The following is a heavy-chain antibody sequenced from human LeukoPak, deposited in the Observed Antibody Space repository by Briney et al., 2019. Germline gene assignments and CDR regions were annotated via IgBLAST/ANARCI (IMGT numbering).Heavy chain of an antibody. V-gene: IGHV1-2*02. D-gene: IGHD5-12*01. CDR1: GYTFTGYY. CDR2: INPNSGGT. Sequence: ASVKVSCKASGYTFTGYYMHWVRQAPGQGLEWMGWINPNSGGTNYAQKFQGRVTMTRDTSISTAYMELSSLRSEDTAVYYCARDGRRLATIPFDSWGQGTLVTVSS. CDR3: ARDGRRLATIPFDS. J-gene: IGHJ4*02.